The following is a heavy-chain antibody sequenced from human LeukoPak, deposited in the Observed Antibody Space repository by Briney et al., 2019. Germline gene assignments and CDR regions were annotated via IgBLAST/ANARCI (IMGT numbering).Heavy chain of an antibody. CDR1: GDSLTTYY. D-gene: IGHD5-18*01. CDR3: ARGYSYRADAFDI. Sequence: KPSETLSLTCTVSGDSLTTYYWTWIRQPPGKGLEWIGNVYYTGSTTYNPSLKSRVTISIDTSKNEFSLKLSSVTASDTAVYYCARGYSYRADAFDIWGQGTMVTVSS. V-gene: IGHV4-59*08. CDR2: VYYTGST. J-gene: IGHJ3*02.